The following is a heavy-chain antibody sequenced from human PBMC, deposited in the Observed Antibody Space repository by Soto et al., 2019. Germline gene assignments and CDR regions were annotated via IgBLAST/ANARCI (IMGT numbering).Heavy chain of an antibody. CDR2: ILYDESDQ. V-gene: IGHV3-30*18. CDR1: GFTFSDYT. CDR3: AKDGTHLWSKQYGFDS. Sequence: QVQLVESGGGVVQPGRSLRLSCSASGFTFSDYTMHWVRQAPGRGLEWVAIILYDESDQYYSDSVKGRFTISRDNSKNTRYLQMHSLATEDTAVYYCAKDGTHLWSKQYGFDSWGQGALVTVSS. D-gene: IGHD1-26*01. J-gene: IGHJ4*02.